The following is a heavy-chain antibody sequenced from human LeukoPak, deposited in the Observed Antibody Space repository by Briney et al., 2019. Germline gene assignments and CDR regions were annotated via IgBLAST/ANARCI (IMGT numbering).Heavy chain of an antibody. J-gene: IGHJ4*02. CDR1: GFTFSRHW. CDR3: VREDDIYGLDY. Sequence: PGGSLRLSCAASGFTFSRHWMHWVRQAPGKGLVCVSRIKSDGTYTSYADSVKGRFTISRDNAKNTVYLQMNSLRAEDTAVYYCVREDDIYGLDYWGQGTPVTVSS. D-gene: IGHD3-3*02. CDR2: IKSDGTYT. V-gene: IGHV3-74*01.